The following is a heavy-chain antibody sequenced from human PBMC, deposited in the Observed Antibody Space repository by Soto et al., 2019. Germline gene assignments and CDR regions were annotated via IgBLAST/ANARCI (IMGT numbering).Heavy chain of an antibody. CDR1: GFMFSSYS. V-gene: IGHV3-48*01. J-gene: IGHJ5*02. CDR3: ARDGCSGSNCLNWSDP. CDR2: ISSSSTTK. Sequence: GGSLRLSCAASGFMFSSYSMNWVRQAPGKGLEWVSYISSSSTTKYYADSVKGRFTISRDNAKNSLYLQMNSLRAEDTAVYYCARDGCSGSNCLNWSDPWGQGT. D-gene: IGHD2-15*01.